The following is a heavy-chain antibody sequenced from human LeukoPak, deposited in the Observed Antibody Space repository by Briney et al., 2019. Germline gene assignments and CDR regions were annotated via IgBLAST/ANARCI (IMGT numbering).Heavy chain of an antibody. D-gene: IGHD3-9*01. CDR1: GGTFSSYA. CDR3: TIRYFDWLSLDY. CDR2: IIPIFGTA. V-gene: IGHV1-69*13. Sequence: SVKVSCKASGGTFSSYAISWVRQAPGQGLEWMGGIIPIFGTANYAQKFQGRVTITADESTSTAYMELSSLRSEDTAVYYCTIRYFDWLSLDYWAREPWSPSPQ. J-gene: IGHJ4*02.